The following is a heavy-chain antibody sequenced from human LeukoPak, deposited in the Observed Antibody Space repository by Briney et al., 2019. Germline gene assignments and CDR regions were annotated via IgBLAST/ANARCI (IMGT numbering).Heavy chain of an antibody. J-gene: IGHJ6*03. D-gene: IGHD1-26*01. CDR2: IIPIFGTA. Sequence: GASVKVSCKASGYTFTSYGISWVRQAPGQGLEWMGGIIPIFGTANYAQKFQGRVTITADESTSTAYMELSSLRSEDAAVYYCARDRSGSYLDYYYYMDVWGKGTTVTVSS. CDR1: GYTFTSYG. CDR3: ARDRSGSYLDYYYYMDV. V-gene: IGHV1-69*13.